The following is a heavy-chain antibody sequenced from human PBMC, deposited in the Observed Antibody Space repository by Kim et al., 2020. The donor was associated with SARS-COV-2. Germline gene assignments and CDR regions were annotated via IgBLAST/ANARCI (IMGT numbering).Heavy chain of an antibody. D-gene: IGHD3-3*01. CDR2: ISAYNGNT. V-gene: IGHV1-18*01. Sequence: ASVKVSCKASGYTFTSYGISWVRQAPGQGLEWMGWISAYNGNTNYAQKLQGRVTMTTDTSTSTAYMELRSLRSDDTAVYYCARDYPITIFGGALDYWGQGTLFTVSS. CDR3: ARDYPITIFGGALDY. CDR1: GYTFTSYG. J-gene: IGHJ4*02.